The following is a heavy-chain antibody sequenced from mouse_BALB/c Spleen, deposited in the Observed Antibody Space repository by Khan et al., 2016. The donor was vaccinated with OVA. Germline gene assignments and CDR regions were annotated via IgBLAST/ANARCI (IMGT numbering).Heavy chain of an antibody. CDR2: IFPGNSET. CDR1: GYSFTSYW. J-gene: IGHJ1*01. Sequence: VQLQQSGTVLARPGASVKMSCKASGYSFTSYWMHWITQRPGQGLEWIGAIFPGNSETTYNQKFTGKAKLTAVTSASTAYMELSSLTNEDSAVYYCTRSYDWCFDVWGAGTTVTVSS. V-gene: IGHV1-5*01. D-gene: IGHD1-1*01. CDR3: TRSYDWCFDV.